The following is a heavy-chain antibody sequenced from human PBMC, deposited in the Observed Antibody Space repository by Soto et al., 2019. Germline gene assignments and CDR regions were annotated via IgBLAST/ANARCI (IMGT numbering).Heavy chain of an antibody. D-gene: IGHD1-1*01. CDR3: ARGWLRVTGTYDS. V-gene: IGHV4-31*03. CDR2: IFYSGTT. J-gene: IGHJ4*02. Sequence: QVQLQQSGPGLVKPSQTLSLTCTVSGDSVNSGRYYWHWIRQLPGKGLEWIGYIFYSGTTYYNPSLMSRVTISLDTSKNDLSLKLTSVTVADTAVYICARGWLRVTGTYDSWGQGTLVTVSS. CDR1: GDSVNSGRYY.